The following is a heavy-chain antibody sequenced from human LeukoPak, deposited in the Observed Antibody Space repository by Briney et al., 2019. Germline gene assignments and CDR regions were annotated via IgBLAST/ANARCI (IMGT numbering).Heavy chain of an antibody. CDR3: AKSTWWLRGDGMDV. CDR1: GFTFSSYA. Sequence: PGGSLGLSCAASGFTFSSYAMSWVRQAPGKGLEWVSAISGSGGSTYYADSVKGRFTISRDNSKNTLYLQMNSLRAEDTAVYYCAKSTWWLRGDGMDVWGQGTTVTVSS. J-gene: IGHJ6*02. V-gene: IGHV3-23*01. D-gene: IGHD5-12*01. CDR2: ISGSGGST.